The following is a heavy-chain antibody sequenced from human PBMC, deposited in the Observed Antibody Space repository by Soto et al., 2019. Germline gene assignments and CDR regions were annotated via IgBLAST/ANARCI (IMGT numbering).Heavy chain of an antibody. J-gene: IGHJ6*03. CDR2: IYPVDSDA. Sequence: PGEALKISWKGSGYSFSSYWIGWVRQMPGKGLEWMGIIYPVDSDARYSPSFQGQVTISADKYISTAYLQWSSLKASDTAMYYCARLRSDYSNYRRYYSYYTDVWGKGTTVTVSS. D-gene: IGHD4-4*01. CDR3: ARLRSDYSNYRRYYSYYTDV. CDR1: GYSFSSYW. V-gene: IGHV5-51*01.